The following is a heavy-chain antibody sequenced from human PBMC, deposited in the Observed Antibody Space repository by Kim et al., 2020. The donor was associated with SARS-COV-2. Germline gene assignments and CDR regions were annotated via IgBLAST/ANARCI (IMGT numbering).Heavy chain of an antibody. J-gene: IGHJ6*02. V-gene: IGHV4-59*01. CDR1: GGSISSYY. CDR2: IYYSGST. D-gene: IGHD4-17*01. CDR3: ARDDYGEMDV. Sequence: SETLSLTCTVSGGSISSYYWSWIRQPPGKGLEWIGYIYYSGSTNYNPSLKSRVTISVDTSKNQFSLKLSSVTAADTAVYYCARDDYGEMDVWGQGTTVTVSS.